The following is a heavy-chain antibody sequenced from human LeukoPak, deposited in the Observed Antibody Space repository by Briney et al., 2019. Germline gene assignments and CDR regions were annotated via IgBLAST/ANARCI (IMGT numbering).Heavy chain of an antibody. D-gene: IGHD4-11*01. V-gene: IGHV4-34*01. CDR1: GGSFSGYY. Sequence: SETLSLTCAVYGGSFSGYYWSWIRQPPGKGLEWIGEINHSGSTNYNPSLKSRVTISVDTSKNQFSLKLSSATAADTAVYYCARDVQQDDYSNFNWFDPWGQGTLVTVSS. CDR2: INHSGST. J-gene: IGHJ5*02. CDR3: ARDVQQDDYSNFNWFDP.